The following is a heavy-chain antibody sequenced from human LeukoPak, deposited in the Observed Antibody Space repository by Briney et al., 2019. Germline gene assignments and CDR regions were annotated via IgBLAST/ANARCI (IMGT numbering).Heavy chain of an antibody. V-gene: IGHV3-48*01. CDR3: ARDKYYYDSSGYYEDHWFFDL. CDR2: ISSSSSTI. J-gene: IGHJ2*01. D-gene: IGHD3-22*01. Sequence: PGGSLRLSCAASGFTFSSYSMNWVRQAPGKGLEWVSYISSSSSTIYYADSVKGRFTISRDNAKNSLYLQMNSLRAEDTAVYYCARDKYYYDSSGYYEDHWFFDLWGRGTLATVSS. CDR1: GFTFSSYS.